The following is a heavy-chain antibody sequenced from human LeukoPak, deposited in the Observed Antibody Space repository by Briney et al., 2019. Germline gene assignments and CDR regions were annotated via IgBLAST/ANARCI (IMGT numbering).Heavy chain of an antibody. CDR1: GFTVSSNS. J-gene: IGHJ4*02. V-gene: IGHV3-53*01. CDR2: IYSDNT. Sequence: GGSLRLSCTVSGFTVSSNSMSWVRQAPGKGLEWVSFIYSDNTHYSDSVKGRFTISRDNSKNTLYLQMNSLRAEDTAVYYCAKRGNDGDYFDYWGQGTLVTVSS. CDR3: AKRGNDGDYFDY. D-gene: IGHD1-1*01.